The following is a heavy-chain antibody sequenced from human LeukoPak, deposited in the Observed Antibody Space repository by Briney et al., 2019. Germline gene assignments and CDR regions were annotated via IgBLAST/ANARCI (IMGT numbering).Heavy chain of an antibody. CDR1: RGTFSSYA. CDR2: IIPIFGAA. CDR3: ARSTVVTLYYYYYYMDV. J-gene: IGHJ6*03. V-gene: IGHV1-69*13. Sequence: GASVKVSCKASRGTFSSYAISWVRQAPGQGLEWMGGIIPIFGAANHAQKFHGRVTNTADESTSTAYMELSSLRSEDTAVYYCARSTVVTLYYYYYYMDVWGKGTTVTVSS. D-gene: IGHD4-23*01.